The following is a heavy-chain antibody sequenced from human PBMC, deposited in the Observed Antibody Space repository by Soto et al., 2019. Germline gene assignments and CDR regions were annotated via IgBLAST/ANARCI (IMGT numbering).Heavy chain of an antibody. V-gene: IGHV4-39*01. CDR2: IDYNGVT. J-gene: IGHJ4*02. Sequence: HSGTLSLSCADAKGAIDRSCYYWSWILQPPGRGLEWIGNIDYNGVTYSNPSLKSRVTISRDTSKNQFSLKLTSVTAADTALYYCGKVLVGATGHTDSDSWGPGKLATVSS. CDR1: KGAIDRSCYY. D-gene: IGHD2-15*01. CDR3: GKVLVGATGHTDSDS.